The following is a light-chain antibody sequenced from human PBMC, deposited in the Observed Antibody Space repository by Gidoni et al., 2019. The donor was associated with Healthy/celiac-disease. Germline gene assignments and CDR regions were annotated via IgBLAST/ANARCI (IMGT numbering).Light chain of an antibody. V-gene: IGKV1-33*01. CDR3: QQYDNLLLT. J-gene: IGKJ4*01. Sequence: DIQMTQSPSSLSASVGDRVTITCQASQDISNYLNWYQQKPGKAPKLLIYDASNLERGVPSRFSGSGSGTDFTFTISSLQPEDIATYYCQQYDNLLLTFGGXTKVEIK. CDR2: DAS. CDR1: QDISNY.